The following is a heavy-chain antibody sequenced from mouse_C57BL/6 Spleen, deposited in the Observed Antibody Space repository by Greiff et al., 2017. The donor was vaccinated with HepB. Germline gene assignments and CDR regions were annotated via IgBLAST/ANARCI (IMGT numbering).Heavy chain of an antibody. D-gene: IGHD2-5*01. Sequence: DVMLVESGGGLVKPGGSLKLSCAASGFTFSDYGMHWVRQAPEKGLEWVAYISSGSSTIYYADTVKGRFTISRDNAKNTLFLQMTSLRSEDTAMYYCAREEDYSNYGGAMDYWGQGTSVTVSS. CDR3: AREEDYSNYGGAMDY. V-gene: IGHV5-17*01. J-gene: IGHJ4*01. CDR2: ISSGSSTI. CDR1: GFTFSDYG.